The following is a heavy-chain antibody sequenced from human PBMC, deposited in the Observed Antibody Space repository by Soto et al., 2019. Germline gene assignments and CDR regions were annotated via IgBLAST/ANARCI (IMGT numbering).Heavy chain of an antibody. Sequence: ASVKVSCKASGYTFTGYYMHWVRQAPGQGLEWMGWINPNSGGTNYAQKFQGRVTMTRDTSISTAYMELSRLRSDDTAVYYCARGRESELLMVRGVLFDYWGQGTLVTVSS. D-gene: IGHD3-10*01. CDR1: GYTFTGYY. CDR2: INPNSGGT. CDR3: ARGRESELLMVRGVLFDY. V-gene: IGHV1-2*02. J-gene: IGHJ4*02.